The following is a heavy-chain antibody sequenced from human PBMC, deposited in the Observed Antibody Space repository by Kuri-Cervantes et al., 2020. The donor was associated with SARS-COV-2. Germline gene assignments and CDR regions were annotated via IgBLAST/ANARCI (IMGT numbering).Heavy chain of an antibody. CDR1: GGSFSDYS. V-gene: IGHV4-34*01. J-gene: IGHJ4*02. CDR3: ARDLGGSNYGGGDY. Sequence: SQTLSLTCAVYGGSFSDYSWSWIRQSPGKGLEWIGEITHRGNTNYNPSLKSRVTISVDTSKNQFSLKLSSVTAADTAVYYCARDLGGSNYGGGDYWGQGTLVTVSS. CDR2: ITHRGNT. D-gene: IGHD4-23*01.